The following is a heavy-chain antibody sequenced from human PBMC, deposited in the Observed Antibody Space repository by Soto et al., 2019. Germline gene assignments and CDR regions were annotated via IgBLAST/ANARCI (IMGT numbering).Heavy chain of an antibody. CDR1: GYTLTELS. Sequence: GASVKVSCKVSGYTLTELSMHWVRQAPGKGLEWMGGFDPEDGETIYAQKFQGRVTMTEDTSTDTAYMELSSLRSEDTAVYYCAAQPPGSNWFDPWGQGTLVTVSS. V-gene: IGHV1-24*01. CDR3: AAQPPGSNWFDP. J-gene: IGHJ5*02. CDR2: FDPEDGET.